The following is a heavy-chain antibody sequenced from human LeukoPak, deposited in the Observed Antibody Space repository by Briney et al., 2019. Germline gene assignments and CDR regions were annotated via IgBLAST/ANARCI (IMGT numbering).Heavy chain of an antibody. CDR2: IYSSGST. V-gene: IGHV4-61*01. D-gene: IGHD2-15*01. CDR1: GGSFSSGHYY. Sequence: PSETLSLTCTVSGGSFSSGHYYWSWIQQPPGKGLEWIGNIYSSGSTKYNSSLKSRVTISVDTSKNQFSLKLSSLTAADTAVYYCAGRRISYFDSWGQGTLVTVSS. CDR3: AGRRISYFDS. J-gene: IGHJ4*02.